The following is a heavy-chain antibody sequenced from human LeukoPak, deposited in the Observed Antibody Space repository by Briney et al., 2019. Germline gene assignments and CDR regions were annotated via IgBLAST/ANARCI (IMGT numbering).Heavy chain of an antibody. V-gene: IGHV6-1*01. J-gene: IGHJ5*02. D-gene: IGHD2-2*01. CDR3: ARDLCSSSSCPNNWIDP. Sequence: SQTLSLTCAISGDSVSSNSAAWNRIRQSPSRGLEWLGRTYYRSKWYNDYAISVKSRITINPDTSKNQFSLQLNSVTPEDMAVYYCARDLCSSSSCPNNWIDPWGQGTLVTVSS. CDR1: GDSVSSNSAA. CDR2: TYYRSKWYN.